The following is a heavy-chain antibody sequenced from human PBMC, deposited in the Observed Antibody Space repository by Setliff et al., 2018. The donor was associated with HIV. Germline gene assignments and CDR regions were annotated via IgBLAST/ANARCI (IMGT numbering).Heavy chain of an antibody. Sequence: ASVKVSCKASGGTFSSYTISWVRQAPGQGLDWMGRIIPILGVANYAQRFQGRVTITTDESTSTAYMELSGLRSEDTAVYYCARDFGGYCSSMSCPGLFDPWGQGTLVTVSS. CDR2: IIPILGVA. CDR1: GGTFSSYT. CDR3: ARDFGGYCSSMSCPGLFDP. V-gene: IGHV1-69*16. J-gene: IGHJ5*02. D-gene: IGHD2-2*01.